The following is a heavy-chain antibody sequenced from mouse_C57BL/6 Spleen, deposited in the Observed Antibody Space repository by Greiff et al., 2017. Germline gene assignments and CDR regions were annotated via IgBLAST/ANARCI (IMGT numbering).Heavy chain of an antibody. CDR2: IDPSDSET. CDR3: ARYYDYDWFDY. V-gene: IGHV1-52*01. Sequence: VQLQQPGAELVRPGSSVKLSCKASGYTFTSYWMHWVKQRPIQGLEWIGNIDPSDSETHYNQKFKDKATLTVDKSSSTAYMQLSSLTSEDSAVYYCARYYDYDWFDYWGQGTTLTVSS. J-gene: IGHJ2*01. D-gene: IGHD2-4*01. CDR1: GYTFTSYW.